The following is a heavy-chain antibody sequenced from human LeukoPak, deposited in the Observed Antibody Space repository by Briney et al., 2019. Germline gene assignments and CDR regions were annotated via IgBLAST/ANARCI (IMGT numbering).Heavy chain of an antibody. V-gene: IGHV3-23*01. CDR1: GFTFSTFA. CDR3: ARDPRGPTGYDSSGRDTLDY. J-gene: IGHJ4*02. CDR2: IFPSGGEI. Sequence: GGSLRLSCAASGFTFSTFAMIWVRQPPGKGLEWVSSIFPSGGEIHYADSVRGRFTISRDNSKSTLSLQMNSLRDEDTAIYYCARDPRGPTGYDSSGRDTLDYWGQGTLVTVS. D-gene: IGHD3-22*01.